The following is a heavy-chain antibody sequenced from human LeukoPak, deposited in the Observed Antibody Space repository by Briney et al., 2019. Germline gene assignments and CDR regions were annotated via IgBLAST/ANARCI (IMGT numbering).Heavy chain of an antibody. V-gene: IGHV3-66*01. Sequence: PGGSLRLSCAASGFTVSSNYMSWVRQAPGKGLEWVSVIYSGGSTYYADSVKGRFTISRDNSKNTLYPQMNSLRAEDTAVYYCARDVGTAMGGGRDYWGQGTLVTVSS. J-gene: IGHJ4*02. CDR3: ARDVGTAMGGGRDY. CDR2: IYSGGST. CDR1: GFTVSSNY. D-gene: IGHD5-18*01.